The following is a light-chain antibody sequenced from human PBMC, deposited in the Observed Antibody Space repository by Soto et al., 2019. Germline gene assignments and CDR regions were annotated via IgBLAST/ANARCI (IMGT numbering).Light chain of an antibody. CDR1: SGHSSYI. J-gene: IGLJ3*02. Sequence: QPVLTQSSSASASLGSSVKLTCTLSSGHSSYIIAWHQQQPGKAPRYLMKLEGSGSYNKGSGVPDRFSGSSSGADRYLTIPNLQFEDEADYYCETWDSNTRVFGGGTKLTVL. V-gene: IGLV4-60*02. CDR2: LEGSGSY. CDR3: ETWDSNTRV.